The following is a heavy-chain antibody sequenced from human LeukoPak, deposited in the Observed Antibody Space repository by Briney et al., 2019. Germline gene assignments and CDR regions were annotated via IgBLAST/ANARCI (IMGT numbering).Heavy chain of an antibody. CDR1: GGSFSGYY. CDR2: INHSGST. Sequence: SETLSLTCAVYGGSFSGYYWSWIRQPPGKGLEWIGEINHSGSTNYNPSLKSRVTISVDTSKNQFSLKLSSVTAADTAVYYCAAAPGPWGQGTLVTVSS. CDR3: AAAPGP. J-gene: IGHJ5*02. V-gene: IGHV4-34*01. D-gene: IGHD3-10*01.